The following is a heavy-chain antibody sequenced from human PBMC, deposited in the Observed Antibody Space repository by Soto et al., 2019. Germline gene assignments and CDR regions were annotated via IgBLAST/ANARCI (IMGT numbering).Heavy chain of an antibody. CDR1: GFTFSDAW. Sequence: EVQLVESGGGLVKPGGSLRLSCAVSGFTFSDAWMTWVRQAPGKGLEWVGRIKRKIDGEKTDYAAPVKGRFTISRDDSSSSLYLQINSLRTEDTAVYYCAVGVGVTDTAYCDQGTLVAVAA. V-gene: IGHV3-15*01. J-gene: IGHJ4*02. CDR2: IKRKIDGEKT. D-gene: IGHD3-10*01. CDR3: AVGVGVTDTAY.